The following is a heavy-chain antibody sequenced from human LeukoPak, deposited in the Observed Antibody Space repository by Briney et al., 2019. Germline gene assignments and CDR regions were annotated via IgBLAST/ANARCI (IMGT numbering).Heavy chain of an antibody. V-gene: IGHV4-59*01. CDR3: ARSEICDYGDYGAFDI. CDR1: GGSISSYY. J-gene: IGHJ3*02. D-gene: IGHD4-17*01. CDR2: IYYSGST. Sequence: SETLSLTCTVSGGSISSYYWSWIRQPPGKGLEWLGYIYYSGSTNYNPSLTSRVTISVDTSKNQFSLKLSSVTAADTAVYYCARSEICDYGDYGAFDIWGQGTTVTVSS.